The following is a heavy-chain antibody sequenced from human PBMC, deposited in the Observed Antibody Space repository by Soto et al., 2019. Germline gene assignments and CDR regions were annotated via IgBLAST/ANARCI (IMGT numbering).Heavy chain of an antibody. CDR3: ARLRYYYGSDSPDY. V-gene: IGHV4-39*01. D-gene: IGHD3-10*01. Sequence: PSETLSLTCTVSGGSISSSSYYWGWLRQPPGKGLEWIGRIYYSGSTYYNPSLKSRVTISVDTSKNQFSLKLSSVTAADTAVYYCARLRYYYGSDSPDYWGQGTLVTVSS. CDR2: IYYSGST. J-gene: IGHJ4*02. CDR1: GGSISSSSYY.